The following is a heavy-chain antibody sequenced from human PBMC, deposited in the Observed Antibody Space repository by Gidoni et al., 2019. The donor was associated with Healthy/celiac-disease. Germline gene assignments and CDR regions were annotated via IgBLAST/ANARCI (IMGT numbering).Heavy chain of an antibody. J-gene: IGHJ3*02. CDR3: ASRRDGYNENAFDI. V-gene: IGHV3-30*04. Sequence: QVQLVESGGGVVQPGRSLRLSCAASGCTFSSYAMHWVRKAPGKGLEWVAVISYDGSNNYYADSVKGRFTISRDNSKNTLYLQMNSLRAEDTAVYYCASRRDGYNENAFDIWGQGTMVTVSS. D-gene: IGHD5-12*01. CDR2: ISYDGSNN. CDR1: GCTFSSYA.